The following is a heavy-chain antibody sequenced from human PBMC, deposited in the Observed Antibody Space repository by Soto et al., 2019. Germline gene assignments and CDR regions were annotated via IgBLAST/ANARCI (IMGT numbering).Heavy chain of an antibody. CDR1: GFTFSSYG. V-gene: IGHV3-30*18. CDR3: AKDSPYCSGGSCYYTLDY. Sequence: GGSLRLSCAASGFTFSSYGMHWVRQAPGKGLEWVAVISYDGSNKYYADSVKGRFTISRDNSKNTLYLQMNSLRAEDTAVYYCAKDSPYCSGGSCYYTLDYWGQGTLVTVSS. D-gene: IGHD2-15*01. J-gene: IGHJ4*02. CDR2: ISYDGSNK.